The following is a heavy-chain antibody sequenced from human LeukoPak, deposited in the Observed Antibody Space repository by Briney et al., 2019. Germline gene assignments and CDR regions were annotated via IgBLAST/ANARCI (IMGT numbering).Heavy chain of an antibody. V-gene: IGHV4-31*03. D-gene: IGHD2-2*01. CDR2: IYYSGST. J-gene: IGHJ5*02. Sequence: SQTLSLTCTVSGGSISSGGYYWSWIRQHPGKGLEWIGYIYYSGSTYYNPSLKSRVTISVDTYKHQFSLQLRSVTAADTAVYYCARDGKYCSSTSCHPYNWFDPWGQGTLVTVSS. CDR3: ARDGKYCSSTSCHPYNWFDP. CDR1: GGSISSGGYY.